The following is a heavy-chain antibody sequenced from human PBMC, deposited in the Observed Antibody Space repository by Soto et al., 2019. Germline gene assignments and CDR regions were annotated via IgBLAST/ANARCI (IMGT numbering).Heavy chain of an antibody. CDR1: GFTFSVFA. D-gene: IGHD3-22*01. V-gene: IGHV3-30-3*01. J-gene: IGHJ5*02. CDR3: ARDYSDNNGGRFDA. CDR2: VSYDGTSK. Sequence: GGSLRLSCAASGFTFSVFAMHWVRQAPGKGLECVAVVSYDGTSKNYADSVKGRFTISRDNSKNTLYLQMNSLRAEDTAVYYCARDYSDNNGGRFDAWGQGTLVTVSS.